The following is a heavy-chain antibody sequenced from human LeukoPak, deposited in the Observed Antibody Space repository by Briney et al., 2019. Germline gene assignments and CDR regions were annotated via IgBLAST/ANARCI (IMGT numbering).Heavy chain of an antibody. Sequence: SETLSLTCTVSGGSISSSSYYWGWIRQPPGKGLEWIGSIYYSGSTYYNPSLKSRVTISVDTSKNQFSLKLSSVTAADTAVYYCARGTTVTPNDYWGQGTLVTVSS. CDR1: GGSISSSSYY. D-gene: IGHD4-17*01. V-gene: IGHV4-39*07. J-gene: IGHJ4*02. CDR3: ARGTTVTPNDY. CDR2: IYYSGST.